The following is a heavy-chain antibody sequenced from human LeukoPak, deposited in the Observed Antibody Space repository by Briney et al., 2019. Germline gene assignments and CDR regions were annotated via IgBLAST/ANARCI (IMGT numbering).Heavy chain of an antibody. J-gene: IGHJ4*02. CDR1: GCSFTSYG. CDR2: IDPSDSYT. Sequence: GESLKISCKCSGCSFTSYGISWVRQMPGKGREWMGRIDPSDSYTNYSPSFQGHVTISADKSISTAYLQWSSLKASDTAMYYCARYTTGDFDYWGQGTLVTVSS. CDR3: ARYTTGDFDY. D-gene: IGHD1-1*01. V-gene: IGHV5-10-1*01.